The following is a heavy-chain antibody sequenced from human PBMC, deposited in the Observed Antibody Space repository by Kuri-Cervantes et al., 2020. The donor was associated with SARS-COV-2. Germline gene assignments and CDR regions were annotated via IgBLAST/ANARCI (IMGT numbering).Heavy chain of an antibody. J-gene: IGHJ4*02. CDR2: SYYSGST. Sequence: ESLKISCTVSGGSISSYYWSWIRQPPGKGLEWIGSSYYSGSTYYNPSLKSRVTISVKTSKNQFSLKLSSVTAADTAVYYCARVRAKVGGNVDYWGQGTLVTVSS. V-gene: IGHV4-39*07. CDR3: ARVRAKVGGNVDY. D-gene: IGHD4-23*01. CDR1: GGSISSYY.